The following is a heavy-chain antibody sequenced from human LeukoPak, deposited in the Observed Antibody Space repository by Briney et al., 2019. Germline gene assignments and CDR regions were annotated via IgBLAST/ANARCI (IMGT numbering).Heavy chain of an antibody. CDR2: IYYSGST. Sequence: SETLSLTCAVYGGSFSDYYWSWTRQPPGKGLEWIGYIYYSGSTNYNPSLKSRVTISVDTSKNQFSLKLSSVTAADTAVYYCARQPTAATSNSFHYYYGMDVWGQGTTVTVSS. CDR3: ARQPTAATSNSFHYYYGMDV. V-gene: IGHV4-59*08. J-gene: IGHJ6*02. D-gene: IGHD2-21*02. CDR1: GGSFSDYY.